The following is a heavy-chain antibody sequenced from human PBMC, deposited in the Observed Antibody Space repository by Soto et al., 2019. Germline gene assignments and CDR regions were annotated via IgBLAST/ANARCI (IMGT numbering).Heavy chain of an antibody. CDR3: ARGGYSGTGYHHYYYGMDV. V-gene: IGHV3-48*03. CDR1: GFTFSSYE. D-gene: IGHD2-15*01. Sequence: LRLSCAASGFTFSSYEMNWVRQAPGKGLEWVSYISSSGSEIYYADSVKGRFTISRNNAENSLYLQMNSLRAEDTAVYYCARGGYSGTGYHHYYYGMDVWGQGTTVTVSS. J-gene: IGHJ6*02. CDR2: ISSSGSEI.